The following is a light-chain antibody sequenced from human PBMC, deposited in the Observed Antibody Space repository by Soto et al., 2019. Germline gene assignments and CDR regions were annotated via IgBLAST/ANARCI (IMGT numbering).Light chain of an antibody. J-gene: IGKJ1*01. CDR1: QSVLYSSSHKNY. CDR2: WAS. Sequence: DIVMTQSPDSLAVSLGERATINCRSSQSVLYSSSHKNYLAWYQQKPGQPPKLLIYWASTRESGVPDRFSGSGSGTDFTLTISSLQDEDVAVYYCQQYCSSPWTFGQGTKVEIK. V-gene: IGKV4-1*01. CDR3: QQYCSSPWT.